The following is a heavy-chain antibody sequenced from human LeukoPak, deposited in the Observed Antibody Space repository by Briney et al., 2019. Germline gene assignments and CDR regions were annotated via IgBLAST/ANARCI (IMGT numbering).Heavy chain of an antibody. D-gene: IGHD1-7*01. CDR3: ARVNWNFSADY. Sequence: SETLSLTFAVSGGSFNVYYWSWIRQPPGKGLEWIGEINHSGSTNYNPSLKSRVTISVDTSKNQFSLKLSSVTDADTAVYYCARVNWNFSADYWGQGTLVTVSS. CDR1: GGSFNVYY. J-gene: IGHJ4*02. CDR2: INHSGST. V-gene: IGHV4-34*01.